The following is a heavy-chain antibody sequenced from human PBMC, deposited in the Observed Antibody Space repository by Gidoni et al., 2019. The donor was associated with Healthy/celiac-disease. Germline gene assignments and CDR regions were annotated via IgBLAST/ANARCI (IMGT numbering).Heavy chain of an antibody. V-gene: IGHV1-69-2*01. CDR3: ATDHTLNYYDSSGYNAFDI. CDR2: VDPEDGET. CDR1: GYTFTDYY. D-gene: IGHD3-22*01. Sequence: EVQLVQSGAEVKKPGATVKISCKVSGYTFTDYYMHWVQQAPGKGLEWMGLVDPEDGETIYAEKFQGRVTITADTSTDTAYMELSSLRSEDTAVYYCATDHTLNYYDSSGYNAFDIWGQGTMVTVSS. J-gene: IGHJ3*02.